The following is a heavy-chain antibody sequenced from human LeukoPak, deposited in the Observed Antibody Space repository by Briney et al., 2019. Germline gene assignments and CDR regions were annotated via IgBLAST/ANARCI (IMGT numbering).Heavy chain of an antibody. D-gene: IGHD3-10*01. CDR3: AKGKGYGSGSYYYYMDV. CDR2: ISGSGRST. J-gene: IGHJ6*03. V-gene: IGHV3-23*01. CDR1: GFTFSDYY. Sequence: PGGSLRLSCAASGFTFSDYYMSWIRQAPGKGLEWVSSISGSGRSTYYADSVEGRFTISRDNSKNTLYLQMNSLRAEDTAVYYCAKGKGYGSGSYYYYMDVWGKGTTVTISS.